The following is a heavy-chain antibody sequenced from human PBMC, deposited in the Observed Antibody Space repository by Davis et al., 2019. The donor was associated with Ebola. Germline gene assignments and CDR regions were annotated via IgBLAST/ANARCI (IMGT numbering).Heavy chain of an antibody. J-gene: IGHJ6*02. CDR1: GGSISSWSHF. CDR3: ARLSPQEYQQLIPYYDNTDV. D-gene: IGHD2-2*01. CDR2: IYYGGDT. V-gene: IGHV4-39*01. Sequence: MPSETLSLTCSVSGGSISSWSHFWGWIRQPPGKGLEWIGNIYYGGDTYYSASLKSRVVISVDTSKNQFSLKLSSVTAADTAVYYCARLSPQEYQQLIPYYDNTDVWGQGTTVTVSS.